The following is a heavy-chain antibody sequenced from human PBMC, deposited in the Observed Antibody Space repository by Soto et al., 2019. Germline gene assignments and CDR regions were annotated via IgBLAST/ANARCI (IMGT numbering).Heavy chain of an antibody. V-gene: IGHV4-34*01. D-gene: IGHD3-9*01. CDR2: INHSGST. CDR3: ARGKSNYDILTGYYILNYFDY. Sequence: QVQLQQWGAGLLKPSETLSLTCAVYGGSFSGYYWSWIRQPPGKGLEWIGEINHSGSTNSNPSLKSRVTISVDTSKNQFSLKLSSVTAADTAVYYCARGKSNYDILTGYYILNYFDYWGQGTLVTVSS. CDR1: GGSFSGYY. J-gene: IGHJ4*02.